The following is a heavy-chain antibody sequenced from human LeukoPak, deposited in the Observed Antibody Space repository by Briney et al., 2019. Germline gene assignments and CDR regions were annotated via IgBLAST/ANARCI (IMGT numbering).Heavy chain of an antibody. Sequence: GGSLRLSCAASGFTFDDYAMHWVRQAPGKGLEWVSGISWNSGSIGYADSVKGRFTISRDNAKNSLYLQMNSLRAEDMALYYCAKDRNARRAAGPLDYWGQGTLVTVSS. J-gene: IGHJ4*02. CDR1: GFTFDDYA. CDR3: AKDRNARRAAGPLDY. V-gene: IGHV3-9*03. D-gene: IGHD6-13*01. CDR2: ISWNSGSI.